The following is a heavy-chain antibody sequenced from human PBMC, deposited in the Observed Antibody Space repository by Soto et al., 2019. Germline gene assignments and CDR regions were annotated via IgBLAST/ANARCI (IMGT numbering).Heavy chain of an antibody. CDR2: IYHSGST. D-gene: IGHD3-10*01. CDR3: ARVKASGVNFDY. V-gene: IGHV4-34*01. Sequence: PSETLSLTCAVYGGSFSGYYWTWIRQPPGTGLEWIGEIYHSGSTNYNPSLKSRVTISVDKSKNQFSLKLSSVTAADTAVYYCARVKASGVNFDYWGQGTLVTVSS. CDR1: GGSFSGYY. J-gene: IGHJ4*02.